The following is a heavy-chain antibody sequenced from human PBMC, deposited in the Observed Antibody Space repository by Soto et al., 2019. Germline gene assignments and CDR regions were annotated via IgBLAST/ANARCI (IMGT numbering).Heavy chain of an antibody. V-gene: IGHV1-46*03. CDR1: GYTFTNYY. CDR2: IDPNGGST. J-gene: IGHJ1*01. D-gene: IGHD3-22*01. Sequence: ASVKVSCKASGYTFTNYYLHWVRQAPGQGLDWMGLIDPNGGSTGYAQKFQARVTMTRDTSTSTIYMELTSLRSEDTAVYYCARAGQNYYDSSGYYRLFQHWGQGTLVTVSS. CDR3: ARAGQNYYDSSGYYRLFQH.